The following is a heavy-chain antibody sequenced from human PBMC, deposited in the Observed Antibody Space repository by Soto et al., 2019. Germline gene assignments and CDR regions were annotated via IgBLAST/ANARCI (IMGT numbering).Heavy chain of an antibody. CDR2: VSYDGCNK. Sequence: GGSLRLSCAASGFTFSSYGMHWVRKAPGKGLEWVAVVSYDGCNKYYADSVHGRFTMARDNSKNTLYLQMNSLRAEDTAVYYCANQPLPGRVVTHLYDYHGIAVWGQGTTVTVSS. J-gene: IGHJ6*02. CDR3: ANQPLPGRVVTHLYDYHGIAV. V-gene: IGHV3-30*18. CDR1: GFTFSSYG. D-gene: IGHD3-3*01.